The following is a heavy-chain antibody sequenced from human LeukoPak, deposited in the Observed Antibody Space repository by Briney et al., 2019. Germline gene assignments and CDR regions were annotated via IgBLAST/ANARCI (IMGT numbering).Heavy chain of an antibody. Sequence: ASVKVSFKSFGYTFTSNYMHWVRQAPGQGPEGMGVISPSGCSTTYAQKFQGRVTLTRDMSTSTDYLELSSLSSEDTAVYYCARDTSVRDEAWWFNPWGQGTLVTVSS. CDR2: ISPSGCST. J-gene: IGHJ5*02. V-gene: IGHV1-46*01. D-gene: IGHD4-17*01. CDR3: ARDTSVRDEAWWFNP. CDR1: GYTFTSNY.